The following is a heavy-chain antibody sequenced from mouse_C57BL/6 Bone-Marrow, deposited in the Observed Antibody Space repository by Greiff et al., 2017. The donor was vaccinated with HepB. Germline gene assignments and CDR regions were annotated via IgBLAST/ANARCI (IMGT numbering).Heavy chain of an antibody. V-gene: IGHV5-17*01. Sequence: EVQLQESGGGLVKPGGSLKLSCAASGFTFSDYGMHWVRQAPEKGLEWVAYISSGSSTIYYADTVKGRFTISRDNAKNTLFLQMTSLRSEDTAMYYCARYSNYGGYYAMDYWGQGTSVTVSS. CDR2: ISSGSSTI. CDR1: GFTFSDYG. J-gene: IGHJ4*01. D-gene: IGHD2-5*01. CDR3: ARYSNYGGYYAMDY.